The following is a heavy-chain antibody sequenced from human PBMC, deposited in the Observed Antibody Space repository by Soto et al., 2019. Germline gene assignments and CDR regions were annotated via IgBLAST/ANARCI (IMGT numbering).Heavy chain of an antibody. J-gene: IGHJ6*02. Sequence: PSETLSLTCTVSGGSISSYYWSWIRQPPGKGLEWIGNIYYSGSTNYNPSLKSRVTISVDTSKNQFSLKLSSVTAADTAVYYCARERYYGMDVWRQGTTVTVSS. CDR3: ARERYYGMDV. CDR2: IYYSGST. V-gene: IGHV4-59*01. CDR1: GGSISSYY.